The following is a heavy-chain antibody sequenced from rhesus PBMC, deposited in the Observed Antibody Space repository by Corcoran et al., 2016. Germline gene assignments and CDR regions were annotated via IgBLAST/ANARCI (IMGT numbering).Heavy chain of an antibody. CDR1: GGSISSNY. CDR3: AREVTIFGLVIIFYFDY. V-gene: IGHV4-173*01. CDR2: SSGRGGST. Sequence: QLQLQEPGPGLVTPSETLSLTCAVSGGSISSNYWSWIRQRPGKGLEWSGRSSGRGGSTDYHPSLKRPVTISTDTSKNQFYLKLSSVTAADTAVYYCAREVTIFGLVIIFYFDYWGQGVLVTVSS. J-gene: IGHJ4*01. D-gene: IGHD3-3*01.